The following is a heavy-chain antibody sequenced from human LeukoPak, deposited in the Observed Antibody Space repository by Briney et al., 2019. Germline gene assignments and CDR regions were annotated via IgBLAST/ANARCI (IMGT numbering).Heavy chain of an antibody. CDR1: GFTFSSYW. V-gene: IGHV3-23*01. CDR2: VSGSGTDT. J-gene: IGHJ6*02. CDR3: AKAKHDSYYGMDV. Sequence: GGSLRLSCAASGFTFSSYWMHWVRQAPGKGLEWVSSVSGSGTDTYYADSVKGRLTISRDNSKNTLYLQMSILRAEDTAVYYCAKAKHDSYYGMDVWGQGTTVTVSS.